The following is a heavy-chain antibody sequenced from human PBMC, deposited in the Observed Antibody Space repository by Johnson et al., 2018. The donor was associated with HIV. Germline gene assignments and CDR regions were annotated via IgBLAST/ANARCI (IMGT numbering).Heavy chain of an antibody. V-gene: IGHV3-33*01. J-gene: IGHJ3*02. D-gene: IGHD3-16*02. CDR3: ARGVIGEGATGGAFDI. Sequence: HVQLVESGGGVVQPGRSLRLSCAASGFTFSSYGMHWVRQAPGKGLEWVAVIWYDGSNKYYADSVKGRFTISRDNAKNSLDLQLNSLRAEDTALYYCARGVIGEGATGGAFDIWGQGTMVTVSS. CDR1: GFTFSSYG. CDR2: IWYDGSNK.